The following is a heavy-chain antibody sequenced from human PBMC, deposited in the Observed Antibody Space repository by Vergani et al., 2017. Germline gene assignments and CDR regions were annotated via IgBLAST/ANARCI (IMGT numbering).Heavy chain of an antibody. V-gene: IGHV1-46*01. CDR1: GYTFTSYY. D-gene: IGHD4-17*01. Sequence: QVQLVQSGAEVKKPGASVKVSCKASGYTFTSYYMHWVRQAPGQGLEWMGIINPSGGSTSYAQKFQGRVTLTRDTSTSTVYRELSSLRSEDTAVYYCARDIQGGDYFRAFDIWGQGTMVTVSS. CDR3: ARDIQGGDYFRAFDI. CDR2: INPSGGST. J-gene: IGHJ3*02.